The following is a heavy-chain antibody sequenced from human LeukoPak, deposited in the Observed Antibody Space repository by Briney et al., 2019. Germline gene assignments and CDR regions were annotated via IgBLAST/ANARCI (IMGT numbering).Heavy chain of an antibody. V-gene: IGHV3-15*01. Sequence: GGSLRLSCAASGFTFTNAWMSWVRQAPGKGLEWVGRIKSRSDGGTTDYAAPVKGRLTISRDDSKNTLYLQMNSLKTEDTAVYYCTTVGHPYYYGSTSLDYWGQGTLVTVSS. CDR3: TTVGHPYYYGSTSLDY. CDR1: GFTFTNAW. CDR2: IKSRSDGGTT. J-gene: IGHJ4*02. D-gene: IGHD3-22*01.